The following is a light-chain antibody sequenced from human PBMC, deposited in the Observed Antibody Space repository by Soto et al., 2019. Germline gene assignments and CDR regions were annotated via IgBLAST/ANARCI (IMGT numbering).Light chain of an antibody. V-gene: IGKV1-9*01. Sequence: IQLTQSPSSLSASVGDRVTFTCRASQGISTYSASYQQKPGRAPKLLIHAASTLKSGVPSSFSGSGSGTESPLTISSLQPDDFETYYCQHYNSYSEAFGQGTKVDIK. J-gene: IGKJ1*01. CDR2: AAS. CDR3: QHYNSYSEA. CDR1: QGISTY.